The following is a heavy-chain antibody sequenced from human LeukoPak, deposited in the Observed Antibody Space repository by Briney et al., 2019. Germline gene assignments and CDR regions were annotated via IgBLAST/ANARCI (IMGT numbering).Heavy chain of an antibody. CDR3: AKDPFCSGGSCYFDY. CDR1: GFTFSSYA. V-gene: IGHV3-23*01. CDR2: ISGSGGST. J-gene: IGHJ4*02. Sequence: GGSLRLSCAASGFTFSSYAMSWVRQAPGKGLEWVSAISGSGGSTYYADSVKGRFTISRDNSKNTLYLQMNSPRAEDTAVYYCAKDPFCSGGSCYFDYWGQGTPVTVSS. D-gene: IGHD2-15*01.